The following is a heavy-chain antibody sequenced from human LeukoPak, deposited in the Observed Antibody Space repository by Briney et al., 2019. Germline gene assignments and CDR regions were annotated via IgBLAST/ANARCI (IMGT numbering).Heavy chain of an antibody. CDR2: IYYSGST. V-gene: IGHV4-39*07. J-gene: IGHJ6*02. CDR3: ARDFPTAYYYGMDV. D-gene: IGHD2-21*02. CDR1: GGSISSSSYY. Sequence: PSETLSLTCTVSGGSISSSSYYWGWIRQPPGKGLEWIGSIYYSGSTYYNPSLKSRVTISVDTSKNQFSLKLSSVTAADTAVYYCARDFPTAYYYGMDVWGQGTTVTVSS.